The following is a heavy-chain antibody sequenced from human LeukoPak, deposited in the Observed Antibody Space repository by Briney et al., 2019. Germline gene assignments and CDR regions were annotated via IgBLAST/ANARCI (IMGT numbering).Heavy chain of an antibody. CDR2: ISGSGGST. CDR1: GFTFSSYA. V-gene: IGHV3-23*01. J-gene: IGHJ4*02. Sequence: GGSLRLSCAASGFTFSSYAMSWVRQAPGKGVEWVSAISGSGGSTYYADSVKGRFTISRDNSKNTLYLQMNSLRAEDTAVYYCAKLSLWFGESLFDYWGQGTLVTVSS. D-gene: IGHD3-10*01. CDR3: AKLSLWFGESLFDY.